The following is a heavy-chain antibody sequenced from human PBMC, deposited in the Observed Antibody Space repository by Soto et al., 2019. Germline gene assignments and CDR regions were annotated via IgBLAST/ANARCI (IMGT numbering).Heavy chain of an antibody. Sequence: QVQLVESGGGVVQPGRSLRLSCAASGFTFSTYDMHWVRQAPGKGLEWVALISNDGNNECYADSVKGRFTISRDNSKNALYLQRNSLRGADTAVYDGTRGWRIGSRVVSRTIDNWGQGALVTVSS. CDR3: TRGWRIGSRVVSRTIDN. D-gene: IGHD2-15*01. J-gene: IGHJ4*02. CDR2: ISNDGNNE. V-gene: IGHV3-30*03. CDR1: GFTFSTYD.